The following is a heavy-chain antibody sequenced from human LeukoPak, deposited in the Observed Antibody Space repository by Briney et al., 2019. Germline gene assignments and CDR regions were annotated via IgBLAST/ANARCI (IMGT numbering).Heavy chain of an antibody. V-gene: IGHV1-46*01. J-gene: IGHJ4*02. CDR1: GYTFFDFY. CDR3: ARSYFRDARGGFDY. D-gene: IGHD2-21*01. CDR2: INPNDGRT. Sequence: ASVKVSCKASGYTFFDFYMHWVRQAPGQGLEWMGIINPNDGRTTDAQKFQGRVSMTGDTSTSTRYMELSSLRSEDTAVYYCARSYFRDARGGFDYWGQGTLVTVSS.